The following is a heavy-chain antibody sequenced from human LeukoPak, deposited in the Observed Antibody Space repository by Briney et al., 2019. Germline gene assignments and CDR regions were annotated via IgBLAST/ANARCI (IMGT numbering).Heavy chain of an antibody. Sequence: ASVKVSCKASEYTFTDYYIHWVRQAPGQGLEWMGWINPKSGGTKYAQKFQGRVTMTTDTSTSTAYMELRSLRSDDTAVYYCARVVGYDILTGYTNFDYWGQGTLVTVSS. J-gene: IGHJ4*02. CDR3: ARVVGYDILTGYTNFDY. V-gene: IGHV1-2*02. D-gene: IGHD3-9*01. CDR1: EYTFTDYY. CDR2: INPKSGGT.